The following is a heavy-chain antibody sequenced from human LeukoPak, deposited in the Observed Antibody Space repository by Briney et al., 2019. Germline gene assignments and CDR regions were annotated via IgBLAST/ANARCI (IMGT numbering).Heavy chain of an antibody. D-gene: IGHD3-10*01. CDR3: ARGVGLLWFGELNSGMDV. CDR2: ISAYNGNT. J-gene: IGHJ6*02. V-gene: IGHV1-18*01. Sequence: ASVKVSCKASGGTFSSYAISWVRQAPGQGLEWMGWISAYNGNTNYAQKLQGRVTMTTDTSTSTAYMELRSLRSDDTAVYYCARGVGLLWFGELNSGMDVWGQGTTVTVSS. CDR1: GGTFSSYA.